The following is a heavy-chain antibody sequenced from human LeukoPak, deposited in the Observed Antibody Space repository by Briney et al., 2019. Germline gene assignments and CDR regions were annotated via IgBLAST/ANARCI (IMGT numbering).Heavy chain of an antibody. CDR2: IYPGDSDT. CDR3: ARLTPIQLWVFDY. Sequence: GESLKISCKGSGYSFTSYWIGWVRQMPGKGLEWMGIIYPGDSDTRYSPSFQGQVTTSANKSISTAYLQWSSLKASDTAMYYCARLTPIQLWVFDYWGQGTLVTVSS. V-gene: IGHV5-51*01. CDR1: GYSFTSYW. J-gene: IGHJ4*02. D-gene: IGHD5-18*01.